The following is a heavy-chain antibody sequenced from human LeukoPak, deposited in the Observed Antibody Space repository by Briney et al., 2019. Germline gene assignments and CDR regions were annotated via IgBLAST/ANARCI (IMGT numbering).Heavy chain of an antibody. CDR2: ISGSGGNT. J-gene: IGHJ4*02. V-gene: IGHV3-23*01. CDR1: GFTFSSYW. D-gene: IGHD4-17*01. Sequence: GGSLRLSCAASGFTFSSYWMSWVRQAPGKGLEWVSAISGSGGNTYYADSVKGRFTISRDNSKNTLYLQMNSLRAEDTAVYYCAKEIWPTVTTPGHTHFDYWGQGTLVTVSS. CDR3: AKEIWPTVTTPGHTHFDY.